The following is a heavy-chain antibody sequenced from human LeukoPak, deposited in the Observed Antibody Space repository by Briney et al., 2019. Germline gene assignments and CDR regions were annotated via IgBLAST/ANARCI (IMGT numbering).Heavy chain of an antibody. D-gene: IGHD2-15*01. Sequence: ASVKVSCKASGVTFSSYTISWVRQAPGQGLEWMGRIIPILGIAKYAQKFQGRVTITADKSTSTAYMELSSLRSEDTAVYYCARGAATPLVPRMNYGMDVWGQGTTVTVSS. CDR3: ARGAATPLVPRMNYGMDV. CDR2: IIPILGIA. V-gene: IGHV1-69*02. CDR1: GVTFSSYT. J-gene: IGHJ6*02.